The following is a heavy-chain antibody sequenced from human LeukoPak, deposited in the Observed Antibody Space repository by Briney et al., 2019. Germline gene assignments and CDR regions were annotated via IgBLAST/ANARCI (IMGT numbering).Heavy chain of an antibody. V-gene: IGHV3-43D*03. CDR3: AKEGPSPAYSHYYCYYMDV. J-gene: IGHJ6*03. CDR1: GFTFDDYA. CDR2: ISWTGGST. D-gene: IGHD2-15*01. Sequence: GGSLRLSCAASGFTFDDYAMHWVRQAPGKGLEWVSLISWTGGSTYYADSVKGRFTISRDNAKNSLYLQMNSLRAEDTAFYYCAKEGPSPAYSHYYCYYMDVWGKRTTVTVS.